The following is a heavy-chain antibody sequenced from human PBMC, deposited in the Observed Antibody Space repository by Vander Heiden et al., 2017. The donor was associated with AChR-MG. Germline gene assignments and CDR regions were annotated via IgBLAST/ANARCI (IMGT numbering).Heavy chain of an antibody. D-gene: IGHD4-17*01. Sequence: QVQLQQWGAGLLKPSETLSLTCAVYGGSFSGYYWSWIRQPPGKGLEWIGEINHSGSTNYNPSLKSRVTISVDTSKNQFSLKLSSVTAADTAVYYCARGLRKRTTVTIGWFDPWGQGTLVTVSS. CDR3: ARGLRKRTTVTIGWFDP. CDR1: GGSFSGYY. J-gene: IGHJ5*02. V-gene: IGHV4-34*01. CDR2: INHSGST.